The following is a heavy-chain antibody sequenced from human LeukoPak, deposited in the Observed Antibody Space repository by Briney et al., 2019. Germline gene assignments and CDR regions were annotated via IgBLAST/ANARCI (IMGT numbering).Heavy chain of an antibody. V-gene: IGHV5-51*01. J-gene: IGHJ3*02. CDR1: GYTFTTYC. CDR2: IYPTDSDT. Sequence: GESLKISCKGSGYTFTTYCIAWVRQVPGQGLEWMGIIYPTDSDTRYSPSFQGQVTISVDKSITTAYLQRSSLQASDTAMYYCARQSRGVIETFDIWGQGTMVTVSS. D-gene: IGHD3-10*01. CDR3: ARQSRGVIETFDI.